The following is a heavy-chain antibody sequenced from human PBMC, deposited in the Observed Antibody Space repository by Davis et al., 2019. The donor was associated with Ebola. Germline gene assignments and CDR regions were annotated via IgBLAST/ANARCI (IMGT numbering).Heavy chain of an antibody. Sequence: GESLKISCVASGFTFSSYGMHWVRQAPGKGLEWVAVISYDGSNKYYADSVKGRFTISRDNSKNTLYLQINSLRAEDTAVYYCAKSRVYGDYLDDAFDIWGQGTMVTVSS. V-gene: IGHV3-30*18. CDR2: ISYDGSNK. CDR1: GFTFSSYG. J-gene: IGHJ3*02. CDR3: AKSRVYGDYLDDAFDI. D-gene: IGHD4-17*01.